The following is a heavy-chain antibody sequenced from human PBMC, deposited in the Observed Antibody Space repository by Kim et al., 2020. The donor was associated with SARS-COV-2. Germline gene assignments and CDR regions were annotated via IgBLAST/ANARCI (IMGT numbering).Heavy chain of an antibody. CDR2: ISSSSSYI. D-gene: IGHD3-10*01. CDR3: ARGVWFGELFLLSNSRFDY. CDR1: GFTFSSYS. V-gene: IGHV3-21*01. J-gene: IGHJ4*02. Sequence: GGSLRLSCAASGFTFSSYSMNWVRQAPGKGLEWVSSISSSSSYIYYADSVKGRFTISRDNAKNSLYLQMNSLRAEDTAVYYCARGVWFGELFLLSNSRFDYWGQGTLVTVSS.